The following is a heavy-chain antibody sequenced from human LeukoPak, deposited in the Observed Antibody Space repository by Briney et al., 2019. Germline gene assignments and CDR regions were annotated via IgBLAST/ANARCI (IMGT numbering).Heavy chain of an antibody. V-gene: IGHV3-21*01. CDR1: GFTFSSYS. Sequence: PGGSLRLSCAASGFTFSSYSMNWVRQAPGKGLEWVSSISSSSSYIYYADSVKGRFTISRDNATNSLYLQMNSLRAEDTAVYYCASYKAEYSGSYLAKDDAFDIWGQGTMVTVSS. CDR3: ASYKAEYSGSYLAKDDAFDI. D-gene: IGHD1-26*01. CDR2: ISSSSSYI. J-gene: IGHJ3*02.